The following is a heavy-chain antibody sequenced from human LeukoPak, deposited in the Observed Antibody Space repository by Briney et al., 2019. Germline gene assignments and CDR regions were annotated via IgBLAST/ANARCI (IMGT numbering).Heavy chain of an antibody. V-gene: IGHV4-61*02. CDR3: ARLITGTTTAFDI. Sequence: SQTLSLTCTVSGGSISSGSYYWTWIRQPAGKGLEWIGRVYTSGSTHYNPSLKTRLTMSVDTSKNQFSLKLSSVTAADTAVYYCARLITGTTTAFDIWGQGTMVTVSS. CDR2: VYTSGST. J-gene: IGHJ3*02. D-gene: IGHD1-7*01. CDR1: GGSISSGSYY.